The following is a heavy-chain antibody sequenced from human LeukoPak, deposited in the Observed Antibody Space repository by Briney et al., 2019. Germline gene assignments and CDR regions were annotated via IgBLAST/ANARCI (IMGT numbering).Heavy chain of an antibody. CDR3: ARNGGDYYDLENPFDY. J-gene: IGHJ4*02. D-gene: IGHD3-3*01. Sequence: SVKVSCKASGGTFSSYAISWVRQAPGQGLEWMGGIIPIFGTANYAQKFQGRVTITADESTSTAYMELSSLRSEDTGVYYCARNGGDYYDLENPFDYWGQGTLVTVSS. V-gene: IGHV1-69*13. CDR1: GGTFSSYA. CDR2: IIPIFGTA.